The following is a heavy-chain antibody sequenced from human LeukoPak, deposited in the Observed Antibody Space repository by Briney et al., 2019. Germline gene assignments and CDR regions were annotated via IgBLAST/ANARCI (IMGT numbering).Heavy chain of an antibody. J-gene: IGHJ3*02. V-gene: IGHV3-13*01. CDR2: IGTAGDT. CDR1: GFTFSSYD. Sequence: GSLSLSCAASGFTFSSYDMHWVRQATGKGLEWVSAIGTAGDTHYPGSVKGRFTISRENAKNSLYLQMNSLRAGDTAVYYCARAVSMVRGAHDAFDIWGQGTMVTVSS. CDR3: ARAVSMVRGAHDAFDI. D-gene: IGHD3-10*01.